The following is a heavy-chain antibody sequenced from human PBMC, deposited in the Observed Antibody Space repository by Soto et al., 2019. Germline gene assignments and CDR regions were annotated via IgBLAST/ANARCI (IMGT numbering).Heavy chain of an antibody. J-gene: IGHJ6*04. D-gene: IGHD2-15*01. CDR1: GFTFANAW. CDR2: VKSNSDGGTT. CDR3: NACSRGNCYGTVDA. V-gene: IGHV3-15*01. Sequence: EVQLVESGGGLVKPGGSLRLSCAASGFTFANAWMSWVRQAPGKGLEWVGRVKSNSDGGTTDYAAPVKGRFTISRDDSINTLYLQINSMEIDDTAIYYCNACSRGNCYGTVDAWVKGAGVTVSS.